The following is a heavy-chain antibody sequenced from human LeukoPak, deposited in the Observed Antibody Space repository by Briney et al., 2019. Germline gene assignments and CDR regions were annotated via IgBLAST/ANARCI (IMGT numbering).Heavy chain of an antibody. CDR3: ARPPFGYSYGEGAFDI. D-gene: IGHD5-18*01. J-gene: IGHJ3*02. Sequence: PGGSLRLSCAASGFTFSSYWMHWVRQAPGKGLVWVSRTNSDGSSTSYADSVKGRFTISRDNAKNTLYLQMNSLRAEDTAVYYCARPPFGYSYGEGAFDIWGQGTMVTVSS. CDR2: TNSDGSST. CDR1: GFTFSSYW. V-gene: IGHV3-74*01.